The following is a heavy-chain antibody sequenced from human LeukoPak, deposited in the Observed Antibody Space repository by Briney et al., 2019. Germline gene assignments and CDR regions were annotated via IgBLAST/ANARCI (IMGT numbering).Heavy chain of an antibody. CDR2: ISAYNGNT. CDR1: GYTFTNYY. D-gene: IGHD5-12*01. J-gene: IGHJ5*02. CDR3: ARVVAERHLVAIGDGVGWFDP. V-gene: IGHV1-18*04. Sequence: ASVKVSCKASGYTFTNYYMHWVRQAPGQGLEWMGWISAYNGNTNYAQKLQGRVTMTTDTSTSTAYMELRSLRSDDTAVYYCARVVAERHLVAIGDGVGWFDPWGQGTLVTVSS.